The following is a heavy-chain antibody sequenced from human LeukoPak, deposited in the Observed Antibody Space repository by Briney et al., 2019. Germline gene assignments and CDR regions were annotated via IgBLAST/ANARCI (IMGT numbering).Heavy chain of an antibody. CDR2: IYHSGST. V-gene: IGHV4-38-2*02. Sequence: PSETLSLTCTVSGYSISSGYYWGWIRQPPGKGLEWIGSIYHSGSTYYNPPLKSRVTISVDTSKNQFSLKLSSVTAADTAVYYCARAADYSNSGDYWGQGTLVTVSS. CDR1: GYSISSGYY. D-gene: IGHD4-11*01. J-gene: IGHJ4*02. CDR3: ARAADYSNSGDY.